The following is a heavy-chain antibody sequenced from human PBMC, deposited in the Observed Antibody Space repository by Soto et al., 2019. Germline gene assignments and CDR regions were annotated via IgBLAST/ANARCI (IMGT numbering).Heavy chain of an antibody. CDR3: ARDKDRQQLGGNYYYILDV. D-gene: IGHD3-3*02. V-gene: IGHV1-69*12. J-gene: IGHJ6*02. Sequence: QVQLMQSGAEVKKPGSSVKVSSKASGGTFSTSAIIWVRQAPGEGLEWVGGIMPVFATPDYAQKFRGRVTISADESTTTAYLELTSLTTDDTAVYYCARDKDRQQLGGNYYYILDVWGQGTAITVSS. CDR1: GGTFSTSA. CDR2: IMPVFATP.